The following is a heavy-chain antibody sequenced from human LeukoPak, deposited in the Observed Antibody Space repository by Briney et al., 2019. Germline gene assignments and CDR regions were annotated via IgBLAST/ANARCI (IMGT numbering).Heavy chain of an antibody. CDR1: GYTFTGYY. CDR2: INPNSGGT. CDR3: ARGGDPQLRYFDWLPFDY. D-gene: IGHD3-9*01. J-gene: IGHJ4*02. Sequence: ASVKVSCKASGYTFTGYYMHWVRQAPGQGLEWMGWINPNSGGTNYAQKFQGRVTMTRDTSISTAYMELSRLRSDDTAVYYCARGGDPQLRYFDWLPFDYWGQGTLVTVSS. V-gene: IGHV1-2*02.